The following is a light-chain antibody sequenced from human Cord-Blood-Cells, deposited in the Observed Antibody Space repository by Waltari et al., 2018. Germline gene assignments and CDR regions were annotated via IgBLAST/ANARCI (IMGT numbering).Light chain of an antibody. CDR3: SSYTSSSTLYV. V-gene: IGLV2-14*01. Sequence: QSALTQPASVSGSPGQSITIPCPGTSSDVGGYHYVSWYQQHPGKAPKLMIYDVSNRPSGVSNRFSGSKSGNTASLTISGLQAEDEADYYCSSYTSSSTLYVFGTGTKVTVL. CDR2: DVS. J-gene: IGLJ1*01. CDR1: SSDVGGYHY.